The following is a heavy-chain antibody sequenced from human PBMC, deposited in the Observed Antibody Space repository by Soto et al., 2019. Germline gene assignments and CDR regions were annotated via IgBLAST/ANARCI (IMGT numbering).Heavy chain of an antibody. V-gene: IGHV3-53*04. CDR1: GFTVSSNY. J-gene: IGHJ4*02. D-gene: IGHD3-3*01. Sequence: GGSLRLSCAASGFTVSSNYMSWVRQAPGKGLEWVSVIYSGGSTYYADSVKGRFTISRHNSKNTLYLQMNSLRAEDTAVYYCARGVPCTHHGSRCVECSTGPAQSFDFWGQGIQVTVSS. CDR2: IYSGGST. CDR3: ARGVPCTHHGSRCVECSTGPAQSFDF.